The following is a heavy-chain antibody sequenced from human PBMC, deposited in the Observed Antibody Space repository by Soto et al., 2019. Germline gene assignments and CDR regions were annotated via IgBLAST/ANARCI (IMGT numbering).Heavy chain of an antibody. D-gene: IGHD1-1*01. CDR3: ARGALLEPHYYYYGMDV. V-gene: IGHV1-3*01. CDR2: INAGNGNT. J-gene: IGHJ6*02. CDR1: GYTFTSYA. Sequence: ASVKVSCKASGYTFTSYAMHWVRQAPGQRLEWMGWINAGNGNTKYSQKFQGRVTITRDTSASTAYMELSSLRSEDTAVYYCARGALLEPHYYYYGMDVWGQGTTVTVS.